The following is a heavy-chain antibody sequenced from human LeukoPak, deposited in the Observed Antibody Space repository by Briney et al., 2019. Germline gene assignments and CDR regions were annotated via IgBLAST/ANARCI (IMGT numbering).Heavy chain of an antibody. D-gene: IGHD3-3*01. J-gene: IGHJ4*02. V-gene: IGHV3-23*01. CDR1: GFTFSNYG. CDR2: TNGDDSNT. CDR3: AKRRGQSGVNYFDY. Sequence: GGSLRLSCAASGFTFSNYGMSWVRQAPGEGLDWVASTNGDDSNTYYSDSVKGRFTISRDNFKDTLYLQMNSLKAEDTAVYYCAKRRGQSGVNYFDYWGQGTLVTVSS.